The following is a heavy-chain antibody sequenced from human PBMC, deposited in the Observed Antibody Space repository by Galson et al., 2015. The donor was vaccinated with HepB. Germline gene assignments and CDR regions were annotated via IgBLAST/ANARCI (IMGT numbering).Heavy chain of an antibody. CDR3: AKQPGFWSGYPWFDP. J-gene: IGHJ5*02. CDR1: GFTFSTYA. Sequence: SLRLSCAASGFTFSTYAMSWVRQAPGKGLEWVSAISGAGGSTYYADCVKGRFTISRDNSKNTLYLQMNSLRAEDPAVYYCAKQPGFWSGYPWFDPRGQGTLVPVFS. D-gene: IGHD3-3*01. CDR2: ISGAGGST. V-gene: IGHV3-23*01.